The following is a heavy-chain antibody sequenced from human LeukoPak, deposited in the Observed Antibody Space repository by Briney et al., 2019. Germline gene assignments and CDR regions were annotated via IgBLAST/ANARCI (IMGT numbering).Heavy chain of an antibody. J-gene: IGHJ4*02. V-gene: IGHV1-18*01. Sequence: ASVKVSCKASGYTFTSYGISWVRQAPGQGLEWMGWISAYNGNTNYAQKLQGRVTMTRDTSISTAYMELSRLRSDDTAVYYCARVPYYYDSSGSALDYWGQGTLVTVSS. CDR3: ARVPYYYDSSGSALDY. D-gene: IGHD3-22*01. CDR1: GYTFTSYG. CDR2: ISAYNGNT.